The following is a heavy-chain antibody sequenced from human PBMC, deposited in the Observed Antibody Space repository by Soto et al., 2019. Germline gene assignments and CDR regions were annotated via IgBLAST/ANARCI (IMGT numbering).Heavy chain of an antibody. Sequence: XSVKVSFNASGYTFTSYDINLLRHTTGQGLEWMGWMNPNSGNTGYAQKFQGRVTMTRNTSISTAYMELSSLKSEHTAIYYCARGEYCINTSCFGMDVWGQGTTVTVSS. V-gene: IGHV1-8*01. CDR3: ARGEYCINTSCFGMDV. CDR2: MNPNSGNT. J-gene: IGHJ6*02. CDR1: GYTFTSYD. D-gene: IGHD2-2*01.